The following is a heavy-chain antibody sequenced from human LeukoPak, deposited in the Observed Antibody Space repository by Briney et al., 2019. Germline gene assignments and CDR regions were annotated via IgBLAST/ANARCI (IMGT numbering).Heavy chain of an antibody. CDR2: TYYRSKWYD. J-gene: IGHJ6*02. CDR3: ARGGGYGDYGLDV. D-gene: IGHD3-16*01. Sequence: SQTLSLTCAISGDSVSSNSAAWNWIRQSPSRGLEWLGRTYYRSKWYDAYAESVKSRITIKPDTSRNQFSLQLDSVTPEDTAVYYCARGGGYGDYGLDVWGQGTTVTVSS. CDR1: GDSVSSNSAA. V-gene: IGHV6-1*01.